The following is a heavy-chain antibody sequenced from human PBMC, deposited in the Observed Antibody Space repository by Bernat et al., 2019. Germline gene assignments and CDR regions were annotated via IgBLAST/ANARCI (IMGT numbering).Heavy chain of an antibody. V-gene: IGHV1-69*08. D-gene: IGHD3-16*01. CDR1: GGTFSSYT. CDR2: IIPILGIA. J-gene: IGHJ5*02. CDR3: ARDRRELTFGWFDP. Sequence: QVQLVQSGAEVKKPGSSVKVSCKASGGTFSSYTISWVRQAPGQGLEWMGRIIPILGIANYAQKFQGRVTMTTDTSTSTAYMELRSLRSDDTAVYYCARDRRELTFGWFDPWGQGTLVTVSS.